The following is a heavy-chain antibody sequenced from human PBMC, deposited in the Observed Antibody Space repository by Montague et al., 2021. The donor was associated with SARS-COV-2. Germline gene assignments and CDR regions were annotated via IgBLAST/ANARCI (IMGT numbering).Heavy chain of an antibody. D-gene: IGHD5-24*01. V-gene: IGHV5-51*07. CDR1: GYSFSNYR. Sequence: QSGAEVKKPGESLKISCKGSGYSFSNYRIGWVHQMPGKGLEWMAMIYPDDSDIIYSPSFQGQVTISGDKSINTAYLQWSSLKVSDTAMYYCARGSRDGYNFGALDIWGQGTMVTVS. CDR2: IYPDDSDI. J-gene: IGHJ3*02. CDR3: ARGSRDGYNFGALDI.